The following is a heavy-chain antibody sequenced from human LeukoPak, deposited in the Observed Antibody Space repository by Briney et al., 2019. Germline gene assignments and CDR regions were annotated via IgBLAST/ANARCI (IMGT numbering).Heavy chain of an antibody. J-gene: IGHJ4*02. CDR1: GFTFSNLA. V-gene: IGHV3-23*01. Sequence: PGGSLRLSCVASGFTFSNLAMGWVRQAPGKGLEWVSVISDSGSTTYYADSVKGRFTISRDNSRNTLYLQMNSLRVDDTAVYYCAKDARRYSGWYFFDHWGQGTLVIVPS. D-gene: IGHD6-19*01. CDR2: ISDSGSTT. CDR3: AKDARRYSGWYFFDH.